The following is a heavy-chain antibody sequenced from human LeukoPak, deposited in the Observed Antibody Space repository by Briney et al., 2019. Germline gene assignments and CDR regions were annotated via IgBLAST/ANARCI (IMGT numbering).Heavy chain of an antibody. V-gene: IGHV1-2*02. J-gene: IGHJ4*02. CDR1: GYTFTGHY. D-gene: IGHD5-18*01. CDR2: INPNSGGT. CDR3: ARDPGYSYGYGDSD. Sequence: PRASVKVSCKASGYTFTGHYMHWVRQAPGQGLEWMGWINPNSGGTNYAQKFQGRVTMTRDTSISTAYMELNSLRAEDTAVYYCARDPGYSYGYGDSDWGQGTLVTVSS.